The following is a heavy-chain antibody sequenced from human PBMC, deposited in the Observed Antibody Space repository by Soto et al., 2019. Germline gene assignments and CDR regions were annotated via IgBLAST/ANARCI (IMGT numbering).Heavy chain of an antibody. Sequence: ASVKVSCKASGYTFTSYAMHWVRQAPGQRLEWVGWINAGNGNTKYSQKFQGRVTITRDTSASTAYMELSSLRSEDTAVYYCARTNDFWSGYLDAFDIWGQGTMVTVSS. CDR3: ARTNDFWSGYLDAFDI. CDR2: INAGNGNT. CDR1: GYTFTSYA. J-gene: IGHJ3*02. D-gene: IGHD3-3*01. V-gene: IGHV1-3*01.